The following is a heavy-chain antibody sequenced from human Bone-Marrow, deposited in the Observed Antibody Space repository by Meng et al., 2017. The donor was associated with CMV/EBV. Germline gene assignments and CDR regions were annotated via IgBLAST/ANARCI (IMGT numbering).Heavy chain of an antibody. D-gene: IGHD2-15*01. CDR2: IRYDGSNK. V-gene: IGHV3-30*02. J-gene: IGHJ4*02. Sequence: GGSLRLSCAASGFTFSSYWMSWVRQAPGKGLEWVAFIRYDGSNKYYADSVKGRFTISRDNSKNTLYLQMNSLRTEDTAVYYCAKNRSPSKLPSGSPLWWGQGTLVTVSS. CDR1: GFTFSSYW. CDR3: AKNRSPSKLPSGSPLW.